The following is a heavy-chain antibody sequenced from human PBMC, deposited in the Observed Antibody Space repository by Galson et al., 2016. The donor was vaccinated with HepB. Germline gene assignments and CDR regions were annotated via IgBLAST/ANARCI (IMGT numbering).Heavy chain of an antibody. Sequence: SETLSLTCVVSGAPIISDYWTWIRQPPGKALEWIGNIYHVGSTNYNPSLKSRVHISVNRSKSQFYLNLTSVTAADTALYYCARKRGRGPADFWGQGNLVTVSS. J-gene: IGHJ4*02. D-gene: IGHD1-26*01. CDR1: GAPIISDY. V-gene: IGHV4-59*12. CDR3: ARKRGRGPADF. CDR2: IYHVGST.